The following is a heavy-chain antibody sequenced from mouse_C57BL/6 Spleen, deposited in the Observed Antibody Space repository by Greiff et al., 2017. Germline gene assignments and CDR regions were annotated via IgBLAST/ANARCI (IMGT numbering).Heavy chain of an antibody. V-gene: IGHV1-61*01. J-gene: IGHJ2*01. D-gene: IGHD3-1*01. Sequence: QVQLQQPGAELVRPGSSVKLSCKASGYTFTSYWMAWVKQRPGQGLEWIGNIYPSDSETHYNQKFKDKATLTVDKSSSTAYMQLSSLTSEDSAVYYCARRAGSSYFDYWGQGTTLTVSS. CDR2: IYPSDSET. CDR3: ARRAGSSYFDY. CDR1: GYTFTSYW.